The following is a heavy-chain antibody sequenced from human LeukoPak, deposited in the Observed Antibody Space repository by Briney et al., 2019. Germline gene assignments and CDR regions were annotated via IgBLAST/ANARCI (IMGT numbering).Heavy chain of an antibody. CDR1: GFTFSSYG. J-gene: IGHJ4*02. CDR2: ISYDGSNK. Sequence: PGRSLRLSCAAFGFTFSSYGMHWVRQAPGKGLEWVAVISYDGSNKYYADSVKGRFPISRDNSKNTLYLQMNSLRGEDTAVYYCAKERDFWSGRYSRNPLDYWGQGTLVTVSS. V-gene: IGHV3-30*18. CDR3: AKERDFWSGRYSRNPLDY. D-gene: IGHD3-3*01.